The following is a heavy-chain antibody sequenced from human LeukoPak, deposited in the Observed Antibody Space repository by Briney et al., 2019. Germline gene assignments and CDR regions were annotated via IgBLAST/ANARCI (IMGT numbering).Heavy chain of an antibody. D-gene: IGHD6-19*01. J-gene: IGHJ4*02. CDR2: IKQDGSER. CDR1: GFTFSNSW. CDR3: TKDSDWAIDY. Sequence: GGFLRLSCAASGFTFSNSWMKWVRQAPGKGLEWVASIKQDGSERYYVDSVKGRFTISRDNAKNSLYLQMNSLRAEDTAVYYCTKDSDWAIDYWGQGTLVIVSS. V-gene: IGHV3-7*03.